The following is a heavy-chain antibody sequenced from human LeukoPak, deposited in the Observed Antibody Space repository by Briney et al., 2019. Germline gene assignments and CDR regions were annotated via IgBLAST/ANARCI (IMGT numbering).Heavy chain of an antibody. J-gene: IGHJ4*02. CDR1: GFTFSSYW. CDR2: INTDGSST. CDR3: ARANYGGNVYDY. Sequence: PRGSLRLSCAASGFTFSSYWMHWVRQAPGKGLVWVSHINTDGSSTSYADSVKGRFTISRDNAKNTLYLQMNSLRAEDTAVYFCARANYGGNVYDYWGQGTLVTVSS. V-gene: IGHV3-74*01. D-gene: IGHD4-23*01.